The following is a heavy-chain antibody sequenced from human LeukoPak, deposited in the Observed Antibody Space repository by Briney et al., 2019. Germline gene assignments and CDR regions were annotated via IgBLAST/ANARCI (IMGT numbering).Heavy chain of an antibody. CDR2: IIPILGIA. CDR1: GGTFSSYA. Sequence: ASVKVSCKASGGTFSSYAISWVRQAPGQGLEWMGRIIPILGIANYAQKFQGRVTITADKSTSTAYMELSSLRSEDTAVYYCAKAKGIYGDYYYSMDVWGQGTTVTVSS. J-gene: IGHJ6*02. V-gene: IGHV1-69*04. CDR3: AKAKGIYGDYYYSMDV. D-gene: IGHD4-17*01.